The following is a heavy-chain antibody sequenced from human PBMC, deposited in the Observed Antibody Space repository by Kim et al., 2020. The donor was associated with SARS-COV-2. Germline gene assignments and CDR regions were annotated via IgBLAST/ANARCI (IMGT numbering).Heavy chain of an antibody. Sequence: GGSLRLSCAASGFTFSSYGMHWVRQAPGKGLEWVAVISYDGSNKYYADSVKGRFTISRDNSKNTLYLQMNSLRAEDTAVYYCARDTGPRGSMVPELDYWGQGTLVTVSS. CDR2: ISYDGSNK. CDR3: ARDTGPRGSMVPELDY. CDR1: GFTFSSYG. J-gene: IGHJ4*02. V-gene: IGHV3-33*05. D-gene: IGHD3-16*01.